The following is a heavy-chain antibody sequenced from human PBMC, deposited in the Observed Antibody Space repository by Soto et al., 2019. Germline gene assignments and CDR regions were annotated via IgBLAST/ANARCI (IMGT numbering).Heavy chain of an antibody. Sequence: GGSLRLSWTVSGFTVSTNYMNWIRQAPGKGLEWVSVIFPDGSTYYTDSVGDRFTIYRDNSKNTVYLQMNSLRAEDTAVYFCARRALPHAFVDYWGQGTLVTVSS. CDR3: ARRALPHAFVDY. D-gene: IGHD2-15*01. CDR2: IFPDGST. J-gene: IGHJ4*02. CDR1: GFTVSTNY. V-gene: IGHV3-66*01.